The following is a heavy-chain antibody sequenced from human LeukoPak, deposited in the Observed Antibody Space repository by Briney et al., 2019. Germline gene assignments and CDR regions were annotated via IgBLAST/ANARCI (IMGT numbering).Heavy chain of an antibody. CDR1: GYSFTSYW. CDR2: IYPGDSDT. CDR3: ARLIAVAGTGWFDP. J-gene: IGHJ5*02. Sequence: PGEPLKISCKGSGYSFTSYWIGWARQMPGKGLEWMGIIYPGDSDTRYSPSFQGQVTISADKSISTAYLQWSSPKASDTAMYYCARLIAVAGTGWFDPWGQGTLVTVSS. D-gene: IGHD6-19*01. V-gene: IGHV5-51*01.